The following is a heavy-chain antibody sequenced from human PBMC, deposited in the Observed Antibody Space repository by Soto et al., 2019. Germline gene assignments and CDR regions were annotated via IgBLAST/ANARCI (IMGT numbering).Heavy chain of an antibody. D-gene: IGHD3-3*01. CDR3: ARVICDFWSGFYYMDV. Sequence: ASVKVSCKASGYTFTSYGISWVRQAPGQGLEWMGWISAYNGNTNYAQKLQGRVTMTTDTSTSTAYMELRSLRSDDTAVYYCARVICDFWSGFYYMDVWGKGTTVTVSS. J-gene: IGHJ6*03. CDR1: GYTFTSYG. CDR2: ISAYNGNT. V-gene: IGHV1-18*01.